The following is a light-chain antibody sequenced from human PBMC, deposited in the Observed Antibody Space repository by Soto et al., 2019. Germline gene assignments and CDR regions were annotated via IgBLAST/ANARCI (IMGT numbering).Light chain of an antibody. CDR2: SNH. V-gene: IGLV1-44*01. CDR3: AAWDDSLNVLV. J-gene: IGLJ2*01. Sequence: QSVLTQPPSASGTPGQRVTISCSGSSSNIGSNTVNWYQQLPGTAPKLLIYSNHQRPSGVPDRFSGSKSGTSASLAISGLQSEDEADYYCAAWDDSLNVLVFGGGTKLTVL. CDR1: SSNIGSNT.